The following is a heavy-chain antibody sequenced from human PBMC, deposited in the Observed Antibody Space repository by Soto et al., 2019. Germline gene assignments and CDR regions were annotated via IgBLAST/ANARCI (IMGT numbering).Heavy chain of an antibody. CDR1: VGSFSGYY. CDR2: INHSGST. D-gene: IGHD3-10*01. CDR3: ARESVPCFGEYDP. V-gene: IGHV4-34*01. J-gene: IGHJ2*01. Sequence: SETLSLTCAVYVGSFSGYYWRLIRQPPGKGLEWIGEINHSGSTTDNPSLKSRVTISVDTSKKQFSLKLSYATAADTAVYYCARESVPCFGEYDPRGRGTPVTVS.